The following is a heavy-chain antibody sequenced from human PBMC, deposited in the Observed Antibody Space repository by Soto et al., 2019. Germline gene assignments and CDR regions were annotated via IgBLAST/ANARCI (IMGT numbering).Heavy chain of an antibody. CDR2: ISAYNSGHT. CDR1: GYTFTSYG. CDR3: VRDKETVTGPGGY. J-gene: IGHJ4*02. D-gene: IGHD6-19*01. V-gene: IGHV1-18*01. Sequence: ASVKVSCKASGYTFTSYGLNWVRQAPGQGLEWMGWISAYNSGHTNYAQNLQGRVTMTTDTSTSTAYMELRSLGSDDTAVYYCVRDKETVTGPGGYWGQGTLVTVSS.